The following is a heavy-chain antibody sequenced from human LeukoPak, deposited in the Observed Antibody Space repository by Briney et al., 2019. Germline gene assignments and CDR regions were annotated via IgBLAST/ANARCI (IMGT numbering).Heavy chain of an antibody. CDR3: AGYVDTAMVV. Sequence: TGGSLRLSCAASGFTVSSNYMSWVRQAPGKGLEWVSVIYSGGSTYYADSVKGRFTISRDNSNNTLYLQINSLRAEDTAVYYCAGYVDTAMVVWGQGTLVTVSS. CDR1: GFTVSSNY. D-gene: IGHD5-18*01. J-gene: IGHJ4*02. CDR2: IYSGGST. V-gene: IGHV3-53*01.